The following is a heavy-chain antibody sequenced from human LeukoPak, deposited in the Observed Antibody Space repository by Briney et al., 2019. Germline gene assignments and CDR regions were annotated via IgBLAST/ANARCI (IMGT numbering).Heavy chain of an antibody. CDR2: IYTGGST. J-gene: IGHJ6*03. CDR3: ARGIGYSYGYSYYYYMDV. CDR1: GGSISSYY. Sequence: SETLSLTCTVSGGSISSYYWSWIRQPAGKGLEWIGRIYTGGSTNYNPSLKSRVTMSVDTSKNQFPLKLSSVTAADTAVYYCARGIGYSYGYSYYYYMDVWGKGTTVTGSS. D-gene: IGHD5-18*01. V-gene: IGHV4-4*07.